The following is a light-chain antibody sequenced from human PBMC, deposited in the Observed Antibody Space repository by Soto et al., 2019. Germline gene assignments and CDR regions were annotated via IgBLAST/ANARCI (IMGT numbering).Light chain of an antibody. V-gene: IGLV2-14*01. CDR1: SSDVGGYNY. CDR2: EVS. CDR3: SSYTSSSTYV. Sequence: QSALTQPASVSGSPGQSITISCTGTSSDVGGYNYVSWYQQHPGKAPKLMIYEVSNRPSRVSNRFSGSKSGNTASLTISGRQAEDEADYSCSSYTSSSTYVFGTGTKLTVL. J-gene: IGLJ1*01.